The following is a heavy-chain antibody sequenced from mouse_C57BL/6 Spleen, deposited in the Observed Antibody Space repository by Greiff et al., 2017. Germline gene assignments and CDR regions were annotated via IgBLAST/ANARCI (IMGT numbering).Heavy chain of an antibody. CDR1: GYAFSSYW. D-gene: IGHD1-1*01. V-gene: IGHV1-80*01. Sequence: QVQLKQSGAELVKPGASVKISCKASGYAFSSYWMNWVKQRPGKGLEWIGQIYPGDGDTNYNGKFKGKATLTADKSSSTAYMQLSSLTSEDSAVYFCARGGTTVVAPDYWGQGTTLTVSS. CDR2: IYPGDGDT. J-gene: IGHJ2*01. CDR3: ARGGTTVVAPDY.